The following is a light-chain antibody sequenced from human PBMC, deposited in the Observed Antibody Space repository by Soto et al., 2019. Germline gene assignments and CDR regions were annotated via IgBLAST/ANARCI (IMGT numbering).Light chain of an antibody. J-gene: IGKJ3*01. CDR2: DAS. V-gene: IGKV1-33*01. CDR3: QQSYSTPFT. Sequence: DIQMTQSPSSLSASVGDRVTITCQASQDISNYLSWYQQKPGKAPKLLIYDASNLETGVPSRFSGSGSGTDFTFTISSLQPEDIATYYCQQSYSTPFTFGPGTKVDIK. CDR1: QDISNY.